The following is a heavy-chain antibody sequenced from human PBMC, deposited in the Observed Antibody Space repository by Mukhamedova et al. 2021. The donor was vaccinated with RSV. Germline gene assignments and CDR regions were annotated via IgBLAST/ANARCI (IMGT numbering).Heavy chain of an antibody. V-gene: IGHV3-30*01. CDR2: ISYDGSNK. Sequence: GAVISYDGSNKYYADSVKGRFTISRDNSKNTLYLQMNSLRAEDTAVYYCARGGAFIAADIDYWGQGTLVTVPS. D-gene: IGHD6-13*01. CDR3: ARGGAFIAADIDY. J-gene: IGHJ4*02.